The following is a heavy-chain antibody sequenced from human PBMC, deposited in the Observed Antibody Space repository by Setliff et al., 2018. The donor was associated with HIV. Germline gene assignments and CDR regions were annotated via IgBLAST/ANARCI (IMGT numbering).Heavy chain of an antibody. D-gene: IGHD2-2*01. Sequence: ASVKVSCKASTYTFSSYVINWVRQAPGQGLEWMGRISVYNGNTIYAQKLQGRVIMTTDTSTSTACMELRSLRSDDTAMYYCATQRDIVMVPGQGGFDIWAQGTMVTVSS. CDR2: ISVYNGNT. CDR1: TYTFSSYV. V-gene: IGHV1-18*01. J-gene: IGHJ3*02. CDR3: ATQRDIVMVPGQGGFDI.